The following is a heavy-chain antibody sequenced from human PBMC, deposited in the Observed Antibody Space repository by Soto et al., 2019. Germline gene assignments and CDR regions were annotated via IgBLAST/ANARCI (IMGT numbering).Heavy chain of an antibody. J-gene: IGHJ6*02. Sequence: QVTLKESGPVLVKPTETLTLTCTVSGFSLSNARMGVSWIRQPPGKALEWLAHIFSNDEKSYSTSLKSRLTISKDTSKSQVVLTMTNMDPVDTATYYCARISTLSIAAPYSYYYGMDVWGQGTTVTVSS. V-gene: IGHV2-26*01. CDR1: GFSLSNARMG. CDR3: ARISTLSIAAPYSYYYGMDV. D-gene: IGHD6-6*01. CDR2: IFSNDEK.